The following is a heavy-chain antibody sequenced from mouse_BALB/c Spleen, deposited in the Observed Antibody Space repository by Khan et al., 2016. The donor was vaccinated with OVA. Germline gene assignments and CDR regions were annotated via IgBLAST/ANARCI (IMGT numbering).Heavy chain of an antibody. CDR2: IWAGGST. CDR3: ARNREPDCFDY. J-gene: IGHJ2*01. CDR1: GFSLTSYA. Sequence: QVRLQQSGPGLVAPSQSLSITCTVTGFSLTSYAIHWIRQPPGKGLEWLGIIWAGGSTNYNSALMSRLSISKDNSKGQVFLKMNSLQTHDTAMYYCARNREPDCFDYWGQGTTLTVSS. V-gene: IGHV2-9*02.